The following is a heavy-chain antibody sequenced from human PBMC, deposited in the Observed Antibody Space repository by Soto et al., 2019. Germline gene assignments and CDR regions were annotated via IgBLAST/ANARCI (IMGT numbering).Heavy chain of an antibody. Sequence: ASVKVSCKASGYTFTSYAMHWVRQAPGQRLEWMGWINAGNGNRKYSQKFQGRVTITRDTSASTAYMELSSLRSEDTAVYYCAVWFPDSEHWGQGTLVTVSS. CDR3: AVWFPDSEH. V-gene: IGHV1-3*01. CDR2: INAGNGNR. CDR1: GYTFTSYA. D-gene: IGHD3-10*01. J-gene: IGHJ1*01.